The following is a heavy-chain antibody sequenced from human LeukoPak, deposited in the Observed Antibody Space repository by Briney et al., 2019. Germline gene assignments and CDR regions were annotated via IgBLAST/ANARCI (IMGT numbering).Heavy chain of an antibody. CDR3: AKDGISSGYFYYFDN. D-gene: IGHD3-22*01. Sequence: PGGSLRLSCAASGFTFSDYYMSWIRQAPGKGLEWVSAISASGGTTHYADSVKGRFTISRDNSKNNLYLQLSSLRAEDTAIYHCAKDGISSGYFYYFDNWGQGTLVTVSS. V-gene: IGHV3-23*01. CDR2: ISASGGTT. CDR1: GFTFSDYY. J-gene: IGHJ4*02.